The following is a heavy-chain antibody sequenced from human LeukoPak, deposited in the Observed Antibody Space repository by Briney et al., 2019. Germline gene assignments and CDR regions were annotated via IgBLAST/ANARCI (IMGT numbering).Heavy chain of an antibody. J-gene: IGHJ4*02. V-gene: IGHV4-59*01. CDR1: GGSFSSYY. CDR3: ARVGVKWLHIDY. CDR2: IYYSGSS. Sequence: SESLSLTCAVSGGSFSSYYWSWVRQPPGKGLEWVWHIYYSGSSTYNTSLKRRVTISVDTSKNQFSLKLRSVTAADTAVYYCARVGVKWLHIDYRGQGTLVTVSS. D-gene: IGHD5-12*01.